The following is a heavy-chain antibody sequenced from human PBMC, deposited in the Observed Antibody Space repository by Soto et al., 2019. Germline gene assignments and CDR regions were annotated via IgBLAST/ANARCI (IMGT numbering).Heavy chain of an antibody. J-gene: IGHJ4*02. CDR3: ARDYYGQLDY. V-gene: IGHV4-39*02. D-gene: IGHD4-17*01. CDR2: IYYLGNT. Sequence: PSETLSLTCTVSGGSISSSSSYWGWIRQPPGKGLEWVGSIYYLGNTYYNPSLRGRVTISVDPSKNQFSLKLSSVTAADTAVYYCARDYYGQLDYWGQGTQVTVSS. CDR1: GGSISSSSSY.